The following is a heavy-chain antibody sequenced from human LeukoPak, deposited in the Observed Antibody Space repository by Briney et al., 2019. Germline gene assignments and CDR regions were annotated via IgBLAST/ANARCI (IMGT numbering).Heavy chain of an antibody. D-gene: IGHD3-22*01. J-gene: IGHJ6*02. V-gene: IGHV3-7*03. CDR3: ANQYYYDSSGYYYRPYYYYYGMDV. Sequence: GGSLRLSCAASGFSFGSYWMSWVRQAPGKGLEWVANIKQEGSEKFYVDSVKGQFTISRDNAKNSLYLQMNSLRAEDTAVYYCANQYYYDSSGYYYRPYYYYYGMDVWGQGTTVTVSS. CDR1: GFSFGSYW. CDR2: IKQEGSEK.